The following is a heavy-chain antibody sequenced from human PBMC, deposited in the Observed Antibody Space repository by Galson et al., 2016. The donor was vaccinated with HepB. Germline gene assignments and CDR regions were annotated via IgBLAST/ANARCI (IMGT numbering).Heavy chain of an antibody. CDR3: ARVGDTPRDDCFDM. CDR1: GGSIRSGDYY. Sequence: LSLTCTVSGGSIRSGDYYWSWIRQSSGKGLEYIGYISYSGTTNYNPSFKSRVTITVDTSKNQFSLRLTSVTAADTAIYYCARVGDTPRDDCFDMWGRGTMVTVSS. CDR2: ISYSGTT. J-gene: IGHJ3*02. V-gene: IGHV4-61*08. D-gene: IGHD5-18*01.